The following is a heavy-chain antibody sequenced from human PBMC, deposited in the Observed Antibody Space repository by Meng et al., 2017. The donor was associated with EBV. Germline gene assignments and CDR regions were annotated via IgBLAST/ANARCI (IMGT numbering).Heavy chain of an antibody. D-gene: IGHD2-15*01. Sequence: QMVQVGAELKHAGAYVKVSCKASGYTFTSYDINWVRQATGQGLEWMGWMNPNSGNTGYAQKFQGRVTMTRNTSISTAYMELSSLRSEDTAVYYCAGGRGVYCSGGSCYPGWFDPWGQGTLVTVSS. CDR2: MNPNSGNT. V-gene: IGHV1-8*01. CDR1: GYTFTSYD. CDR3: AGGRGVYCSGGSCYPGWFDP. J-gene: IGHJ5*02.